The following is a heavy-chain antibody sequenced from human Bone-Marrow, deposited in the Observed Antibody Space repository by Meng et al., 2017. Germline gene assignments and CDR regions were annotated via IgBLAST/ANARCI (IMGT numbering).Heavy chain of an antibody. D-gene: IGHD6-13*01. J-gene: IGHJ6*02. Sequence: GESLKISCAASGFTFSDYYMSWIRQAPGKGLEWGSYISSSGSTIYYADSVKGRFTISRDNAKNSLYLQMNSLRAEDTAVYYCARDRTDRYSSRGMDVWGQGTTVTVSS. CDR2: ISSSGSTI. CDR3: ARDRTDRYSSRGMDV. V-gene: IGHV3-11*04. CDR1: GFTFSDYY.